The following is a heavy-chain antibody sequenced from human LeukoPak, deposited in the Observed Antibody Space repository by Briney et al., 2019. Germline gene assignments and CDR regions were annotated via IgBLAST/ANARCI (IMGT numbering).Heavy chain of an antibody. J-gene: IGHJ4*02. CDR2: ISGSGGST. Sequence: GGSLRLSCAASGFTFSSYAMSWVRQAPGKGLEWVSAISGSGGSTYYADSVKGRFTISRDNSKNTLYLQMNSLRAEGTAVYYCANGIGGDYVSVPVDYWGQGTLVTVSS. V-gene: IGHV3-23*01. D-gene: IGHD4-17*01. CDR1: GFTFSSYA. CDR3: ANGIGGDYVSVPVDY.